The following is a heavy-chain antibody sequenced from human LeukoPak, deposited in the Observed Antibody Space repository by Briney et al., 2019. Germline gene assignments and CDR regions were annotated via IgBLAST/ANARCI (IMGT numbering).Heavy chain of an antibody. CDR1: GYSFTSYW. J-gene: IGHJ4*02. D-gene: IGHD5-18*01. V-gene: IGHV5-51*01. CDR2: IYPGDSDT. Sequence: GESLKISCKGSGYSFTSYWIGWVRQMPGKGLEWMGIIYPGDSDTRYSPSFQGQVTTSADKSISTAYLQWSSLKASDTAMYYCARQRNSYGFFIDYWGQGTLVTVSS. CDR3: ARQRNSYGFFIDY.